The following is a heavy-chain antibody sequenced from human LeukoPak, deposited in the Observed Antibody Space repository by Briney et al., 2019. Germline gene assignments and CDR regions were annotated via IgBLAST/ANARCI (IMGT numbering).Heavy chain of an antibody. J-gene: IGHJ4*02. CDR2: IIPIFGTA. CDR3: ARAGSITIFGVPFDY. CDR1: GGTFSSYA. V-gene: IGHV1-69*13. Sequence: ASVKVSCKASGGTFSSYAISWVRQAPGQGLEWMGGIIPIFGTANYAQKFQGRVTITADESTSTAYMELSSLRSEDTAVYYCARAGSITIFGVPFDYWGQGTLVTVSS. D-gene: IGHD3-3*01.